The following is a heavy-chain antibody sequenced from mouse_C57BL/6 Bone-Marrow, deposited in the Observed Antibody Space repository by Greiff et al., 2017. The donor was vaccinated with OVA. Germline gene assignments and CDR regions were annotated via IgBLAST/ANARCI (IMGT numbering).Heavy chain of an antibody. CDR3: AAHYYGSSPWYFDV. CDR1: GYTFTSYW. J-gene: IGHJ1*03. CDR2: IHPNSGST. Sequence: VKLQQPGAELVKPGASVKLSCKASGYTFTSYWMHWVKQRPGQGLEWIGMIHPNSGSTNYNEKFKSKATLTVDKSSSTAYMQLSSLTSEDSAVYYCAAHYYGSSPWYFDVWGTGTTVTVSS. V-gene: IGHV1-64*01. D-gene: IGHD1-1*01.